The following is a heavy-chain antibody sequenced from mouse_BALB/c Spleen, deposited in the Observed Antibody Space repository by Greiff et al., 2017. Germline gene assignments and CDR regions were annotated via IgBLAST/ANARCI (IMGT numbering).Heavy chain of an antibody. J-gene: IGHJ4*01. V-gene: IGHV1-7*01. CDR1: GYTFTSYW. D-gene: IGHD1-2*01. Sequence: QVQLKQSGAELAKPGASVKMSCKASGYTFTSYWMHWVKQRPGQGLEWIGYINPSTGYTEYNQKFKDKATLTADKSSSTAYMQLSSLTSEDSAVYYCARRGYITTDAMDYWGQGTSVTVSS. CDR3: ARRGYITTDAMDY. CDR2: INPSTGYT.